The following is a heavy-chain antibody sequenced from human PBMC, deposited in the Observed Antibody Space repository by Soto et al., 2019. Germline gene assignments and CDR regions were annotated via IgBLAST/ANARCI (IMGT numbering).Heavy chain of an antibody. J-gene: IGHJ5*02. V-gene: IGHV4-28*03. D-gene: IGHD6-13*01. CDR3: ARGSSWYRDNWFDP. CDR1: GYSISSSNW. Sequence: SETLSLTCAVSGYSISSSNWWGWIRQPPGKGLEWIGYIYYSGSTYYNPSLKSRVTMSVDTSKNQFSLKLSSVTAVDTAVYYCARGSSWYRDNWFDPWGQGTLVTVSS. CDR2: IYYSGST.